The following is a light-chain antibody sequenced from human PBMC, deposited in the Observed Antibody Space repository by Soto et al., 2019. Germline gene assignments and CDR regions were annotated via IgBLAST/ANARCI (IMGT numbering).Light chain of an antibody. CDR2: GAS. CDR3: QQYNDWPPQLT. V-gene: IGKV3-15*01. J-gene: IGKJ4*01. Sequence: EIVMTQSPATLSVSVGELATLSCRASQTVSSKLAWYQQKPGQAPRLLIYGASTRATGIPARFTGSGSGTEFTLTISSLQSEDFAVYYCQQYNDWPPQLTFGGGTKVEIK. CDR1: QTVSSK.